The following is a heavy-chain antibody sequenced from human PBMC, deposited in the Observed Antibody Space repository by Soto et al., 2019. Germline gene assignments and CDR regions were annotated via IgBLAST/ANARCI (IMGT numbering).Heavy chain of an antibody. D-gene: IGHD2-2*01. Sequence: SETLSLTCTVSGGSISSSSYYWGWIRQPPGKGLEWIGSIYYSGSTYYNPSLKSRVTISVDTSKNQFSLKLSSVTAADTAVYYCARVVPEIVVVPAAGGPFYYFDYWGQGTLVTVSS. V-gene: IGHV4-39*01. CDR2: IYYSGST. J-gene: IGHJ4*02. CDR3: ARVVPEIVVVPAAGGPFYYFDY. CDR1: GGSISSSSYY.